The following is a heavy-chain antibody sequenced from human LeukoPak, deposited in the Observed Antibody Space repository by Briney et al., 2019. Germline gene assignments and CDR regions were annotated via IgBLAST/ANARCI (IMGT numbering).Heavy chain of an antibody. D-gene: IGHD2-21*02. J-gene: IGHJ4*02. Sequence: PSETLSLTCAVYGGSFSGYYWSWIRQPPGKGLEWIGEINHSGSTNYNPSLKSRVTISVDTSKNQFSLKLSSVTAADTAVYYCARRSMLVVVTANSGIDYWGQGTLVTVSS. V-gene: IGHV4-34*01. CDR1: GGSFSGYY. CDR2: INHSGST. CDR3: ARRSMLVVVTANSGIDY.